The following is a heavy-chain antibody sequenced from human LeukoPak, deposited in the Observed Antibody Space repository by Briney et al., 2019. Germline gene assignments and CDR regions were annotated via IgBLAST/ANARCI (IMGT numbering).Heavy chain of an antibody. CDR1: GFTFSSYG. CDR2: IRYDGSNK. J-gene: IGHJ4*02. CDR3: AKGFFAMVPFDY. Sequence: QPGGSLRLSCAASGFTFSSYGMHWVRQAPGKGLEWVAFIRYDGSNKYYADSVKGRFTISRDNSKNTLYLQMNSLRAEDTAVYYCAKGFFAMVPFDYWGQGTLVTVSS. V-gene: IGHV3-30*02. D-gene: IGHD3-10*01.